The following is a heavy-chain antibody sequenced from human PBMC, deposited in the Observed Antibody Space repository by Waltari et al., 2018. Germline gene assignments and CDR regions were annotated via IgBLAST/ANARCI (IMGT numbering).Heavy chain of an antibody. CDR2: MYYTGST. CDR1: GGSISSYY. V-gene: IGHV4-59*01. Sequence: QVQLQESGPGLVKPSETLSLTCPVSGGSISSYYWSWIRQPPGKGLDWIGYMYYTGSTNYHPRLKSRITISGEPSKNQFALKLNSVTAADTAVYYCASGSRGYYYGMDVWGQGTTVTVSS. CDR3: ASGSRGYYYGMDV. J-gene: IGHJ6*02. D-gene: IGHD3-10*01.